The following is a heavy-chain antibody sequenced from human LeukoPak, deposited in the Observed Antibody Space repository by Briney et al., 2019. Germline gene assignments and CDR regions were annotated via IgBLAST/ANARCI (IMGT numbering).Heavy chain of an antibody. CDR2: ITGSGGST. D-gene: IGHD4-11*01. CDR1: GFTFRTYA. CDR3: AKDPADYRGWFDY. J-gene: IGHJ4*02. V-gene: IGHV3-23*01. Sequence: GGSLRLSCAASGFTFRTYAMSWVRQVPGKGLEWVSTITGSGGSTYYTDSVKGRFTISRDNSKNTLFLQMNSLRAEDTAVYYCAKDPADYRGWFDYWGQGTLVTVSS.